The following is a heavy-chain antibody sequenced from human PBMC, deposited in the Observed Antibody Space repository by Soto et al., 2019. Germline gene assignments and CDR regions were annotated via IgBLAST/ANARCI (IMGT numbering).Heavy chain of an antibody. Sequence: GGSLRLSCAASGFTFSSYGMHWVRQAPGKGLEWVAVISYDGSNKYYADSVKGRFTISRDNSKNTLYLQMNSLRAEDTAVYYCAKEPYIVGATHFDYWGQGTLVTVS. CDR1: GFTFSSYG. V-gene: IGHV3-30*18. J-gene: IGHJ4*02. CDR3: AKEPYIVGATHFDY. CDR2: ISYDGSNK. D-gene: IGHD1-26*01.